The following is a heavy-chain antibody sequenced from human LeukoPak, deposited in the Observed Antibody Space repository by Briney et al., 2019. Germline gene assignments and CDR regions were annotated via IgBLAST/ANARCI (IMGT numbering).Heavy chain of an antibody. CDR2: IKKDGSEE. V-gene: IGHV3-7*01. CDR1: GFTLNSYL. CDR3: ARSNPNRNALDL. Sequence: GGPLRLSCAASGFTLNSYLMSWVRQAPGRGLEWVANIKKDGSEENYLDSVEGRFTVSRDNAKNSLYLQMNSLRGEDTAVYYCARSNPNRNALDLWGQGTMVTISS. J-gene: IGHJ3*01. D-gene: IGHD1-14*01.